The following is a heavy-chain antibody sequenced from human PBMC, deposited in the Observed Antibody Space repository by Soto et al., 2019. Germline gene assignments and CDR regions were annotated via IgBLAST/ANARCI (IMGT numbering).Heavy chain of an antibody. D-gene: IGHD1-1*01. CDR2: IYFTGNT. CDR1: GGSVSSSSSY. Sequence: SETLSLTCTVSGGSVSSSSSYWNWIRQPPGKGLEWIGYIYFTGNTIYNPSLKSRVTISLDTSKNQFSLKLSSVTAADTAVYYCAREELEIIRRSWFDPWGQGTLVTVSS. V-gene: IGHV4-61*01. CDR3: AREELEIIRRSWFDP. J-gene: IGHJ5*02.